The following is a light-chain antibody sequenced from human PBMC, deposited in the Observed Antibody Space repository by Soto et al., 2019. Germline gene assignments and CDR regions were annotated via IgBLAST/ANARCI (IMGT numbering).Light chain of an antibody. Sequence: QSALTQPPSASGSPGQSVTISCTGTSSDVGGYNSVSWYQQPPGKVPKLMIYEVSERPSGVPDRFSGSKSGNTASLTVSGLQAEDEGDYYCAAWDDSLNGLVFGGGTKLTVL. CDR2: EVS. CDR3: AAWDDSLNGLV. V-gene: IGLV2-8*01. CDR1: SSDVGGYNS. J-gene: IGLJ2*01.